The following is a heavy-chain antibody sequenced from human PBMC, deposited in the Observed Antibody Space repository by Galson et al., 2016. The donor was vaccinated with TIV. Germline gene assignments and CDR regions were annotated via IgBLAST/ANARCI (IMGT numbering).Heavy chain of an antibody. CDR2: IYESGTT. V-gene: IGHV4-38-2*02. D-gene: IGHD4-17*01. Sequence: LSLTCAVSGYSIKSGYFWGWIRQPPGKGLPWIGSIYESGTTYSNPSLKSRLTMSTDSSKNEFSLKLSSVTATDTAVYFCMREGSTVTMHHYFGMHVWGQGTTVTVSS. CDR1: GYSIKSGYF. J-gene: IGHJ6*02. CDR3: MREGSTVTMHHYFGMHV.